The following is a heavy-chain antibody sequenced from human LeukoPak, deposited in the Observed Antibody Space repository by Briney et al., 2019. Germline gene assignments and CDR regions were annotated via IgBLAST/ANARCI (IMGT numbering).Heavy chain of an antibody. CDR2: IYCSGST. CDR1: GGSISSYY. J-gene: IGHJ6*03. V-gene: IGHV4-59*01. D-gene: IGHD3-3*01. CDR3: ARIDYDFWSGSSPYYYMDV. Sequence: PSETLSLTCTVSGGSISSYYWSWIRQPPGKGLEWIGYIYCSGSTNYNPSLKSRVTISVDTSKNQFSLKLSSVTAADTAVYYCARIDYDFWSGSSPYYYMDVWGKGTTVTVSS.